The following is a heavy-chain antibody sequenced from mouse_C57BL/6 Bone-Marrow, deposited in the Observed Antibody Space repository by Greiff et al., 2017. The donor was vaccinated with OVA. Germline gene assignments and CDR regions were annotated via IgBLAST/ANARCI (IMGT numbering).Heavy chain of an antibody. J-gene: IGHJ2*01. V-gene: IGHV1-76*01. Sequence: VKLQESGAELVRPGASVKLSCKASGYTFTDYYINWVKQRPGQGLEWIARIYPGSGNTYYNEKFKGKATLTAEKSSSTAYMQLSSLTSEDSAVYFCARLLYYYAFDYWGQGTTLTVSS. D-gene: IGHD1-1*01. CDR2: IYPGSGNT. CDR3: ARLLYYYAFDY. CDR1: GYTFTDYY.